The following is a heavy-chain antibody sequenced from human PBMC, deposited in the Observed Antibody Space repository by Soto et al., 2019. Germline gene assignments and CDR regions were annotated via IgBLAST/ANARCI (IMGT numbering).Heavy chain of an antibody. J-gene: IGHJ6*02. CDR1: GFTFSSYA. Sequence: GGSLSLSCAASGFTFSSYAMHWVRQAPGKGLEGVAVISYDGSNKYYADSVKGRFTISRDNSKNTLYLQMNSLRAEDTAVYYCARDPNSGGYGSGSDGMDFWGQGTTVTVFS. V-gene: IGHV3-30-3*01. CDR3: ARDPNSGGYGSGSDGMDF. CDR2: ISYDGSNK. D-gene: IGHD3-10*01.